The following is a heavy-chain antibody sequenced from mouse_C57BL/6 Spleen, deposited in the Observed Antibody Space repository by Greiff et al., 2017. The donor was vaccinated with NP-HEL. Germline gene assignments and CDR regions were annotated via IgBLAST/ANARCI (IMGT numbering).Heavy chain of an antibody. J-gene: IGHJ3*01. CDR1: GFTFSSYT. CDR3: ARRYDYDAWFAY. Sequence: EVKLEESGGGLVKPGGSLKLSCAASGFTFSSYTMSWVRQTPEKRLEWVATISGGGGNTYYPDSVKGRFTISRDNAKNTLYLQMSSLRSEDTALYYCARRYDYDAWFAYWGQGTLVTVSA. V-gene: IGHV5-9*01. D-gene: IGHD2-4*01. CDR2: ISGGGGNT.